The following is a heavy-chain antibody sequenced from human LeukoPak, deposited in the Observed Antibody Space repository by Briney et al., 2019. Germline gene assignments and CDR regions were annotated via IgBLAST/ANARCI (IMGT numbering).Heavy chain of an antibody. D-gene: IGHD3-3*01. Sequence: ASVKVSCKASGYTFTSYGISWVRQAPGQGLEWMGWISAYNGNTNYAQKLQGRVTMTTDTSTSTAYMELRSLRSDDTAVYYCARDHLRFLEWLVPNWFDPWGQGTLVTVSS. J-gene: IGHJ5*02. CDR1: GYTFTSYG. CDR3: ARDHLRFLEWLVPNWFDP. CDR2: ISAYNGNT. V-gene: IGHV1-18*01.